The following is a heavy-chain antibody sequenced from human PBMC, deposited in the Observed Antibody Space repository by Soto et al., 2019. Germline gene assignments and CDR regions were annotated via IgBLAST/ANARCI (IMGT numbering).Heavy chain of an antibody. CDR3: ARDKITGLFDY. CDR1: GGSISSSSYC. D-gene: IGHD2-8*02. V-gene: IGHV4-39*07. CDR2: IYYSGST. J-gene: IGHJ4*02. Sequence: PSETLSLTCTVSGGSISSSSYCWGWIRQPPGKGLEWIGSIYYSGSTNYNPSLKSRVTISVDTSKNQFSLKLTSVTAADTALYYCARDKITGLFDYWGQGTLVTVSS.